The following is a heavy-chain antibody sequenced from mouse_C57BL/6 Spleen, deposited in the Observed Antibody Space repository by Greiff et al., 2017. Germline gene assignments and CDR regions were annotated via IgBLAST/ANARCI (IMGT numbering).Heavy chain of an antibody. CDR2: IYPGDGDT. J-gene: IGHJ2*01. D-gene: IGHD1-1*01. CDR3: ARSYYGSNYFDY. CDR1: GYAFSSYW. Sequence: QVHVKQSGAELVKPGASVKISCKASGYAFSSYWLNWVKQRPGKGLEWIGQIYPGDGDTNYNGKFKGKATLTADKSSSTAYMQLSSLTSEDSAVYCCARSYYGSNYFDYWGQGTTLTVSS. V-gene: IGHV1-80*01.